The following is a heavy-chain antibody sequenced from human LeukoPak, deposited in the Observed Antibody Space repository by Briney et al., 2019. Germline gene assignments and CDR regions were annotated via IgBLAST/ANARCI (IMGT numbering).Heavy chain of an antibody. Sequence: GGSLRLSCVASGITFNNAWMSWVRQVPGKGLEWVGRIRDKTEAEPTDYAAPVKGRFTIPRDDTGTTLYLQMNSLKTEDTAVYYCTTHTGTYYEIDYWGQGTLVTVSS. J-gene: IGHJ4*02. D-gene: IGHD1-26*01. CDR3: TTHTGTYYEIDY. CDR2: IRDKTEAEPT. V-gene: IGHV3-15*01. CDR1: GITFNNAW.